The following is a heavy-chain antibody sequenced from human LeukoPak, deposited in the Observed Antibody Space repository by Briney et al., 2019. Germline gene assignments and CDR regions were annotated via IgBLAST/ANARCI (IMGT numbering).Heavy chain of an antibody. CDR1: GGSISSGGYY. J-gene: IGHJ4*02. CDR2: IYHSGST. V-gene: IGHV4-30-2*01. Sequence: SETLSLTCTVSGGSISSGGYYWSWIRQPPGKGLEWIGYIYHSGSTYYNPSLKSRVTISVDRSKNQFSLKLSSVTAADTAVYYCASGSYYEGFVYWGQGTLVTVSS. D-gene: IGHD1-26*01. CDR3: ASGSYYEGFVY.